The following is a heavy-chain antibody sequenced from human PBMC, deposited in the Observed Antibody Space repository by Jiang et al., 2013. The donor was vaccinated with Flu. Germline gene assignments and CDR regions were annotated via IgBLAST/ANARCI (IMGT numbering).Heavy chain of an antibody. CDR2: IYYSGST. CDR1: GGSISSYY. Sequence: PGLLKPSETLSLTCTVSGGSISSYYWSWIRQPPGKGLEWIGYIYYSGSTNYNPSLKSRVTISVDTSKNQFSLKLSSVTAADTAVYYCARDRTYGGNSRERNYYYSMDVWGQGTTVTVSS. J-gene: IGHJ6*02. V-gene: IGHV4-59*01. D-gene: IGHD4-23*01. CDR3: ARDRTYGGNSRERNYYYSMDV.